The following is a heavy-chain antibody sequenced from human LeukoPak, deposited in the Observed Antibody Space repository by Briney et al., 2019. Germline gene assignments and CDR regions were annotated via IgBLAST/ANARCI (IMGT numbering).Heavy chain of an antibody. CDR2: IYYSGST. CDR1: GGSISSSSYY. Sequence: SETLSLTCTVSGGSISSSSYYWGWIRQPPGKGLEWIGSIYYSGSTYYNPSLKSRVTISVDTSKNQFSLKLSSVTAADTAMYYCAREWDYFDYWGQGTLVTVSS. CDR3: AREWDYFDY. V-gene: IGHV4-39*07. J-gene: IGHJ4*02.